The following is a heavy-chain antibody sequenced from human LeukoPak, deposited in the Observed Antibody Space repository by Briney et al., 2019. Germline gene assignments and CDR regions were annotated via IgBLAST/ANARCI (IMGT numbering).Heavy chain of an antibody. V-gene: IGHV4-34*01. CDR2: INHSGST. CDR3: ARAFPFGYCSSTSCYKGRATYNWFDP. J-gene: IGHJ5*02. CDR1: GGSFSGYY. Sequence: SETLSLTCAVYGGSFSGYYWSWLRQPPGKGREWIGEINHSGSTNYNPSLKSRVTISVEAYKNQFSLKLSSVTAADTAVYYCARAFPFGYCSSTSCYKGRATYNWFDPWGQGTLVTVSS. D-gene: IGHD2-2*02.